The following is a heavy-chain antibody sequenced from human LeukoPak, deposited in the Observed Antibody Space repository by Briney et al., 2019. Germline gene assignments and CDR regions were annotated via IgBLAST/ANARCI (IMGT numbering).Heavy chain of an antibody. J-gene: IGHJ4*02. V-gene: IGHV3-33*01. D-gene: IGHD5-24*01. CDR1: GFSVTNYA. Sequence: PGGSLRLSCAASGFSVTNYAMHWVRQAPGKWLEWVAVLWDDGSYKNYTDSVKGRFTISRDISKNTLHLQMNSLRAEDTGVYYCARLHRDAYNFLWGQGTLVTVSS. CDR3: ARLHRDAYNFL. CDR2: LWDDGSYK.